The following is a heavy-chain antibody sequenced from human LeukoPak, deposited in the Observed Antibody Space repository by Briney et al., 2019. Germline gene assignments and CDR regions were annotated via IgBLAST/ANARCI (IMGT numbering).Heavy chain of an antibody. CDR2: INHSGST. V-gene: IGHV4-34*01. CDR1: GGSFSGYY. CDR3: ARGGWFGELNN. Sequence: SETLSLTCAVYGGSFSGYYWSWVRQPPGKGLEWIGEINHSGSTNYNPSLKSRVTISVDTSKNQFSLKLSSMTAADTAVYYCARGGWFGELNNWGQGTLVTVSS. D-gene: IGHD3-10*01. J-gene: IGHJ4*02.